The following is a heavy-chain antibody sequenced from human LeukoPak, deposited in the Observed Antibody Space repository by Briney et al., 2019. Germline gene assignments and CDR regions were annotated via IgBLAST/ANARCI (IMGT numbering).Heavy chain of an antibody. Sequence: ASVKVSCKASGYTFTSYAMNWVRQAPGQGLEWMGWINTNTGNPTYAQGFTGRFVFSLDTSVSTAYLQISSLKAEDTAVYYCAREYSYGPGDYYYYYYMDVWGKGTTVTVSS. V-gene: IGHV7-4-1*02. D-gene: IGHD5-18*01. CDR2: INTNTGNP. CDR3: AREYSYGPGDYYYYYYMDV. CDR1: GYTFTSYA. J-gene: IGHJ6*03.